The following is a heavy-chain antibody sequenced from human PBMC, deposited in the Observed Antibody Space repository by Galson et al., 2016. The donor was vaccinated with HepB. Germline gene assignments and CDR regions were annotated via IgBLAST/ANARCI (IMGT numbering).Heavy chain of an antibody. V-gene: IGHV3-74*01. CDR2: IRGDGTST. CDR3: IKSDYGDY. Sequence: SLRLSCAASGFTFSNYWMHWVRQASGKGLVRVSRIRGDGTSTSYADSVKGRFTISRDNAKNTLYLQMNSLRAEDTAMYYCIKSDYGDYWGQGTLVTVSS. CDR1: GFTFSNYW. J-gene: IGHJ4*02.